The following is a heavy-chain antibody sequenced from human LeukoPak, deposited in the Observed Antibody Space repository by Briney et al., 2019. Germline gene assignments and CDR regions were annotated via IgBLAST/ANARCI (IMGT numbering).Heavy chain of an antibody. CDR1: GYTFTSYY. CDR2: INPSGGST. D-gene: IGHD6-19*01. J-gene: IGHJ1*01. CDR3: ARKGIAVAWFQH. V-gene: IGHV1-46*01. Sequence: ASVKVSCKASGYTFTSYYMHWVRQAPGQGLKWMGIINPSGGSTSYAQKFRGRVTMTRDTSTSTVYMELSSLRSEDTAVYYCARKGIAVAWFQHWGQGTLVTVSS.